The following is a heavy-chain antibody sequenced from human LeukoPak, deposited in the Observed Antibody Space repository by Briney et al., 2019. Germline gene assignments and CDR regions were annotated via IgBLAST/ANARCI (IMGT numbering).Heavy chain of an antibody. CDR3: ARDKGTSYLSSFDY. D-gene: IGHD6-6*01. J-gene: IGHJ4*02. CDR1: GFTFSSYD. CDR2: IGTAGDT. Sequence: PGGSLRLSCAASGFTFSSYDMHWVRHATGKGLEWVSAIGTAGDTYYPGSVKGRFTISRDNSKNTLYLQMNSLRAADTAVYYCARDKGTSYLSSFDYWGQGTLVTVSS. V-gene: IGHV3-13*01.